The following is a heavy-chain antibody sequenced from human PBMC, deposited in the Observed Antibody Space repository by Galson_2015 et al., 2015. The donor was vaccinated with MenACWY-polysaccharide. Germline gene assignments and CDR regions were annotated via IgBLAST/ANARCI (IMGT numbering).Heavy chain of an antibody. D-gene: IGHD2-15*01. CDR1: GFAFGDHG. Sequence: LRLSCAASGFAFGDHGMAWVRQAPGKGLDWVSAMSRTATTYYSASVKGRFTISRDNSKNTLFLQMNSLRVEDTAVYYCAREGFCSGGTCYYYDYWGQGILVTVSA. J-gene: IGHJ4*02. CDR3: AREGFCSGGTCYYYDY. CDR2: MSRTATT. V-gene: IGHV3-23*01.